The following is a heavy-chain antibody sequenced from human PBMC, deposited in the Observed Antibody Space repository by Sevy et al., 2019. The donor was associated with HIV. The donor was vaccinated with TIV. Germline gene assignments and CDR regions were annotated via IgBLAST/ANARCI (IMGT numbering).Heavy chain of an antibody. Sequence: GGSLRLSCAASGFPFSSYGMHWVRQAPGKGLEWVAVISYEGSDKDYADAVKGRFTISRDNSKNTLFRQLNSLRAEDTAVYYCAKEPSGSYLAYYNYYGMDVWGQGTTVTVSS. CDR3: AKEPSGSYLAYYNYYGMDV. J-gene: IGHJ6*02. CDR1: GFPFSSYG. V-gene: IGHV3-30*18. CDR2: ISYEGSDK. D-gene: IGHD1-26*01.